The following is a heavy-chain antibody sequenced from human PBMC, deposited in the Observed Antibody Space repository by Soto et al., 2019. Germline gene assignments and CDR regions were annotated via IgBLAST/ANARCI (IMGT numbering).Heavy chain of an antibody. V-gene: IGHV3-74*01. CDR1: GFTFSSYW. CDR3: ARDSGRNWFDP. J-gene: IGHJ5*02. Sequence: GSLRLSCAASGFTFSSYWMHWVRQAPGKGLAWVSRINSDGSSTSYADSVKGRFTISRDNAKNTLYLQMNSLRAEDTAVYYCARDSGRNWFDPWGQGTLVTVSS. CDR2: INSDGSST.